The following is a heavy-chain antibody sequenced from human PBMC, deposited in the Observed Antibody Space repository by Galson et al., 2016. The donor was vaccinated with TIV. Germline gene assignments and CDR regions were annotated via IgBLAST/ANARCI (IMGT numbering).Heavy chain of an antibody. CDR2: ISASNGDT. J-gene: IGHJ4*02. CDR3: ARESDCSSGTCYSRAFDD. CDR1: GYTFGNYG. Sequence: SVKVSCKASGYTFGNYGISWMRQAPGQGLEWVGWISASNGDTNYARKFQGRITMTKDTFTSTVFMELRSLRSEDTAVFYCARESDCSSGTCYSRAFDDWSQGTPVTVSS. D-gene: IGHD2-2*02. V-gene: IGHV1-18*04.